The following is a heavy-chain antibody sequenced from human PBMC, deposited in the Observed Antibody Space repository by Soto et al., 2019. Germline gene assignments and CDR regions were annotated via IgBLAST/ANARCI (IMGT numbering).Heavy chain of an antibody. Sequence: QVQLVESGGGVVQPGRSLRLSCAASGFTFSSYGMHWVRQAPGKGLEWVAVIWYDGSNKYYADSVKGRFTISRDNSKNTLYLQMNSLRAEDTAVYYCARDAVSYCGGDCYSGGFDYWGQGTLVTVSS. CDR1: GFTFSSYG. CDR2: IWYDGSNK. CDR3: ARDAVSYCGGDCYSGGFDY. J-gene: IGHJ4*02. V-gene: IGHV3-33*01. D-gene: IGHD2-21*02.